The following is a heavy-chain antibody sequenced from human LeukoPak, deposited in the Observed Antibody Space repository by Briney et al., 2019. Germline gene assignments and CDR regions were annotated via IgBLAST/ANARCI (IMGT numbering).Heavy chain of an antibody. D-gene: IGHD3-22*01. V-gene: IGHV4-59*08. CDR3: ARHFTYYYDSSGYPRDAFDI. J-gene: IGHJ3*02. Sequence: SETLSLTCTVSGGSISGYYWSWIRQSPGKGLVWIGYIQYSGSTNDNPSLKSRVTISVDMSKNQISLKLSSVTAAYTALYYRARHFTYYYDSSGYPRDAFDIWGQGTMVTVSS. CDR1: GGSISGYY. CDR2: IQYSGST.